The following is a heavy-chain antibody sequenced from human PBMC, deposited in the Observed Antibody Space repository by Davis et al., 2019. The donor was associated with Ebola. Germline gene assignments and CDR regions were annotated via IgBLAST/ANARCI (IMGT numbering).Heavy chain of an antibody. CDR2: INHSGST. CDR1: GGSISSYY. V-gene: IGHV4-34*01. CDR3: AKVKDYYYYMDV. Sequence: PSETLSLTCTVSGGSISSYYWSWIRQPPGKGLEWIGEINHSGSTNYNPSLKSRVTISVDTSKNQFSLKLSSVTAEDTAVYYCAKVKDYYYYMDVWGKGTTVTVSS. J-gene: IGHJ6*03.